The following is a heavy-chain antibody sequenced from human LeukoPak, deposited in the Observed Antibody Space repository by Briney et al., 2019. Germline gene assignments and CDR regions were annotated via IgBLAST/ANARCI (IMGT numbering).Heavy chain of an antibody. CDR3: ARVRLRLGELSLYPTDY. Sequence: ASVKVSCKASGYTFTSYGISWVRQAPGQGLEWMGWISAYNGNTNYAQKLQGRVTMTTDTSTSTAYMELRSLRSVDTAVYYCARVRLRLGELSLYPTDYWGQGTLVTVSS. J-gene: IGHJ4*02. V-gene: IGHV1-18*01. D-gene: IGHD3-16*02. CDR2: ISAYNGNT. CDR1: GYTFTSYG.